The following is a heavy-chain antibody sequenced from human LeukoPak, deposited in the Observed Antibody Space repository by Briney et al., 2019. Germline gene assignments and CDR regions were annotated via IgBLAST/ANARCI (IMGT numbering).Heavy chain of an antibody. J-gene: IGHJ4*02. D-gene: IGHD3-22*01. CDR3: AKDKDRDYYDSSGYYY. Sequence: GGSLRLSCAASGFTFDDYAMHWVRQAPGKGLEWVSGISWNSGSIGYADSVKGRFTISRDNAKNSLYLQMNSLRAEDTALYYCAKDKDRDYYDSSGYYYWGQGTLVTVSS. CDR1: GFTFDDYA. CDR2: ISWNSGSI. V-gene: IGHV3-9*01.